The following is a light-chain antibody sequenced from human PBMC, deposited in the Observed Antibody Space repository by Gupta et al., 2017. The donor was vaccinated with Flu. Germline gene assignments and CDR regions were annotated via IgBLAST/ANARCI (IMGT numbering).Light chain of an antibody. J-gene: IGLJ3*02. CDR3: PVWDDSSNRPV. V-gene: IGLV3-21*02. CDR2: DDR. CDR1: NIITKS. Sequence: SYVLTQPPSASVAPAPTARIPCGGVNIITKSVRWYQQKPGQAPALVVYDDRARPSGIPERFSGSNSGTPATLTISRDEAGDEAEYYCPVWDDSSNRPVFGGGTKLTVL.